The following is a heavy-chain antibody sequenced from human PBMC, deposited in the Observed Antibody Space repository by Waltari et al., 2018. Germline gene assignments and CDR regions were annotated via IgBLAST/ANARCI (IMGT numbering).Heavy chain of an antibody. CDR1: GSTYTKYD. V-gene: IGHV1-8*01. D-gene: IGHD6-13*01. J-gene: IGHJ5*02. Sequence: QVQLVQSGAEVKKPGASVKVSCKTSGSTYTKYDINWVRQATGQGMEWMGWMNPNSGNTGFAQKFQDRLIMTTNTALSTAYMELTGLTSDDTAVYYCARGAAPGKGAHWFDPWGQGTLVIVSS. CDR3: ARGAAPGKGAHWFDP. CDR2: MNPNSGNT.